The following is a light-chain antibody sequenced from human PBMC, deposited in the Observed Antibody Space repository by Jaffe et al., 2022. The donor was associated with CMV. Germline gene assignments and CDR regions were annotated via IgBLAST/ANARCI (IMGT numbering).Light chain of an antibody. CDR1: SLRRYY. CDR2: GKD. CDR3: NSRDSSGLHVL. V-gene: IGLV3-19*01. Sequence: SSELTQDPAVSVALGQTVTVTCQGDSLRRYYASWYQQKPGQAPLLVMYGKDNRPSGIPDRFSGSSSGNTASLTLTGAQAEDEADYYCNSRDSSGLHVLFGGGTKVTVL. J-gene: IGLJ2*01.